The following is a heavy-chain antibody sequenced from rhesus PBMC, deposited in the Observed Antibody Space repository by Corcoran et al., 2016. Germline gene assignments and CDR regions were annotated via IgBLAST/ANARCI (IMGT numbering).Heavy chain of an antibody. V-gene: IGHV4-122*02. Sequence: QLQLQESGPGLVKPSETLSLTCAVSGYSISSGYGWSWIRQPPGKGLEWIGYISYSGSTSYNPSLKSRVTISRDTSKNQFSLNLNSVTAADTAVYYCAKSLPLAAAGPFDYWGQGVLVTVSS. D-gene: IGHD6S26*01. CDR1: GYSISSGYG. CDR2: ISYSGST. CDR3: AKSLPLAAAGPFDY. J-gene: IGHJ4*01.